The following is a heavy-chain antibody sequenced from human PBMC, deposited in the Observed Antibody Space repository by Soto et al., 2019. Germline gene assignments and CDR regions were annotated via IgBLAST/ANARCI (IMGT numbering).Heavy chain of an antibody. CDR2: ISGAGGTT. CDR3: AKKDVTVTGNNWFHP. V-gene: IGHV3-23*01. Sequence: PGGSLRLSCAASGLSFSSYAMNWVRQVPGKGLEWVSIISGAGGTTYYADSVKGRFTISRDNSKNTVYLQLNSLRAEDTAVYYCAKKDVTVTGNNWFHPWGQGTLVTVSS. CDR1: GLSFSSYA. J-gene: IGHJ5*02. D-gene: IGHD6-19*01.